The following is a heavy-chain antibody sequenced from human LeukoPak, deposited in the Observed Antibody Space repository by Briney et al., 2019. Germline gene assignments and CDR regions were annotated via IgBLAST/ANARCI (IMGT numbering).Heavy chain of an antibody. D-gene: IGHD3-9*01. CDR3: AKDSRPMVQYFDWFDY. J-gene: IGHJ5*01. Sequence: GGSLRLSCAASGFTFSSYAMSWVRQAPGKGLEWVSAISGSGGSTYYADSVKGRFTISRDNSKNTLFLQMNSLRGEDTGVYYCAKDSRPMVQYFDWFDYWGQGTLVTVSS. CDR2: ISGSGGST. V-gene: IGHV3-23*01. CDR1: GFTFSSYA.